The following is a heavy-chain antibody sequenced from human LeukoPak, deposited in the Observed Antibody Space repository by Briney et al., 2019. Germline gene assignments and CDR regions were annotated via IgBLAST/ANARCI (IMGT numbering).Heavy chain of an antibody. CDR2: ITTSSTYT. D-gene: IGHD1-26*01. Sequence: PGGSLRLSCAASGFTFSSYRMNWVRQAPGKGLEWISSITTSSTYTFYADSVKGRFTISRDNARNSLYLQMNSLTAEDTAVYYCARDPYSGAYGNTYYYYMDVWGKGTTVTISS. J-gene: IGHJ6*03. CDR1: GFTFSSYR. CDR3: ARDPYSGAYGNTYYYYMDV. V-gene: IGHV3-21*01.